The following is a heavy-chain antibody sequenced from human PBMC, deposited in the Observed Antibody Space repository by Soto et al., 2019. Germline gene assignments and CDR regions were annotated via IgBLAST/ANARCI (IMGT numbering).Heavy chain of an antibody. CDR1: GGSISSYY. Sequence: QVKLQESGPGLVKPSETLSLTCTVSGGSISSYYWSWIRQPPGKGLEWIGYIYYSGSTNYNPSLKSRVTISVDTSKNQFSLKLSSVTAADTAVYYCARDYGGYDAFDIWGQGTMVTVSS. CDR3: ARDYGGYDAFDI. V-gene: IGHV4-59*01. CDR2: IYYSGST. J-gene: IGHJ3*02. D-gene: IGHD4-17*01.